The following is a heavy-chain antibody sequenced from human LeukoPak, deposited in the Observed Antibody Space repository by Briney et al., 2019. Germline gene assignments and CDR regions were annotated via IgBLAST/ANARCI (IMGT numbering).Heavy chain of an antibody. CDR2: IKQDGSEK. V-gene: IGHV3-7*01. Sequence: GGPLTLFCGASGFIYSRYRMLGPRQARGEGLEWVANIKQDGSEKHYVDSVKGRYTISRDNAKNPLYAQMNGLRPEDRALFYCARDRQLLYWGQGTLVTVSS. CDR1: GFIYSRYR. D-gene: IGHD5-18*01. J-gene: IGHJ4*02. CDR3: ARDRQLLY.